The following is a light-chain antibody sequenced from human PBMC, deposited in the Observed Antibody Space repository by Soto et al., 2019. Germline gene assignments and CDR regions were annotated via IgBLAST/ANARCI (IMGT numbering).Light chain of an antibody. V-gene: IGLV2-23*03. CDR3: CSFAGGATFV. CDR2: EGN. CDR1: SNDVGGYNL. J-gene: IGLJ2*01. Sequence: QSALTQPATVSGSPGQSLTISCTGTSNDVGGYNLVSWYQQHPGKAPKLIIYEGNKRPSGVSDRFSGSRSGNTVSLTISVLQAEDEADYSCCSFAGGATFVFGGGTKVTVL.